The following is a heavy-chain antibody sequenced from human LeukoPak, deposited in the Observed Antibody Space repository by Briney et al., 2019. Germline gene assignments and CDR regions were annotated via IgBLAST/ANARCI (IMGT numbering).Heavy chain of an antibody. J-gene: IGHJ6*02. Sequence: SVKVSCKASGGTFSSYAISWVRQAPGQGLEWMGGIIPIFGTANYAQKFQGRVTITADESTSAAYMELSSLRSEDTAVYYCARELTGYFDWLLPYNYGMDVWGQGTTVTVSS. D-gene: IGHD3-9*01. V-gene: IGHV1-69*01. CDR1: GGTFSSYA. CDR2: IIPIFGTA. CDR3: ARELTGYFDWLLPYNYGMDV.